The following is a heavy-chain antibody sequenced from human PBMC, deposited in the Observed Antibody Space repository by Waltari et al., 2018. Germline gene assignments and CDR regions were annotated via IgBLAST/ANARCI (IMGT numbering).Heavy chain of an antibody. CDR2: IDYSGSN. CDR3: ARGPLYGGNSEEYFQH. D-gene: IGHD2-21*02. V-gene: IGHV4-30-4*08. CDR1: GGSISSGDYY. Sequence: QVQLQESGPGLVKPSQTLSLTCTVSGGSISSGDYYWSWIRQPPGKGLEWIGYIDYSGSNYYNPSLKSRVTISVDTSKNQCSLKLSSVTAADTAVYYCARGPLYGGNSEEYFQHWGQGTLVTVSS. J-gene: IGHJ1*01.